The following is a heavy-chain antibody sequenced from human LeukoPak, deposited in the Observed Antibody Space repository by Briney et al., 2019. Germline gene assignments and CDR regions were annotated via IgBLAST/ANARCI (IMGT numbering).Heavy chain of an antibody. D-gene: IGHD3-22*01. Sequence: SVKVSCKASGGTFSSYAISGVRQARGQGLEWMGGIIPSFGTANYAQKFQGRVTLTADESTSTAYMELSSLRSEDTAVYYCARDTYYYDSSGYSDEYYFDYWGQGTLVTVSS. CDR1: GGTFSSYA. J-gene: IGHJ4*02. CDR3: ARDTYYYDSSGYSDEYYFDY. CDR2: IIPSFGTA. V-gene: IGHV1-69*13.